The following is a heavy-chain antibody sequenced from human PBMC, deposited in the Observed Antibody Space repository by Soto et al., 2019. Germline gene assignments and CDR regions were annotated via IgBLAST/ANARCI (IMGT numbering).Heavy chain of an antibody. Sequence: PXSLTFAVSGCSISRVDYYLGWIRQPPGKGLEWIGYIYYSGSTYYNPSLKSRVTISVDTSKNQFSLKLSSVTAADTAVYYCARDQSGLLFWGQGTLVTVSS. J-gene: IGHJ4*02. CDR2: IYYSGST. D-gene: IGHD2-15*01. CDR3: ARDQSGLLF. V-gene: IGHV4-30-4*01. CDR1: GCSISRVDYY.